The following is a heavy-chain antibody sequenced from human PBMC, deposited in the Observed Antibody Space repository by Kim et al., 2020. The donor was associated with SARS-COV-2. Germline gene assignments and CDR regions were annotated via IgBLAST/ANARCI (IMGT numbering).Heavy chain of an antibody. Sequence: GGSLRLSCAASGFIFSDYYMSWIRQAPGKGLEWISYISSSGTTMYYADSVKGRFTISRDNAKNTLYLQMNSLTAEDTAIYYCARSRRDDIDHYSSAEYF. CDR1: GFIFSDYY. D-gene: IGHD3-9*01. CDR2: ISSSGTTM. J-gene: IGHJ1*01. V-gene: IGHV3-11*01. CDR3: ARSRRDDIDHYSSAEYF.